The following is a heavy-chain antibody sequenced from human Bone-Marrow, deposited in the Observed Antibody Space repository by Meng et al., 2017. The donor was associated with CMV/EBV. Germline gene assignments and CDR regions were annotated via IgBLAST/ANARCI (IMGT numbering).Heavy chain of an antibody. CDR2: INSDGSST. CDR3: ARGTTYYDFWSGYYTFDY. CDR1: GFTFSSYW. V-gene: IGHV3-74*01. J-gene: IGHJ4*02. D-gene: IGHD3-3*01. Sequence: GESLKISCAASGFTFSSYWMHWVRQAPGKGLVWVSRINSDGSSTSYADSVKGRFTISRDNAKNTLYLQMNSLRAEDTAVYYCARGTTYYDFWSGYYTFDYWGQGTRVTVSS.